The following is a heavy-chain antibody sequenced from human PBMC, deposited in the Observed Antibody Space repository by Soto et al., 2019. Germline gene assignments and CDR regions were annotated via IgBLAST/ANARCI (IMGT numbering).Heavy chain of an antibody. CDR3: ARDVYGAYDI. J-gene: IGHJ3*02. CDR2: INSDESTT. D-gene: IGHD3-10*01. CDR1: GFTFNIYW. V-gene: IGHV3-74*01. Sequence: EVQLVESGGGLVQPGWSLRLSCAASGFTFNIYWMHWVRQAPGKGLLWVSRINSDESTTNYEDSVKGRFTISRDNAKDTVYLQMNSLRAEDTAVYYCARDVYGAYDIWGQGTMVTVSS.